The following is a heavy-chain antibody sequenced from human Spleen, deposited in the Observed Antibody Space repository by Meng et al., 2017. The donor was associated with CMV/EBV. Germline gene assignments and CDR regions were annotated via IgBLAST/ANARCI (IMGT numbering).Heavy chain of an antibody. CDR2: MNPYSGGT. CDR3: VRLMGATYFDY. Sequence: ASVKVSCKASGYTFAGYLIHWVRQAPGQGLEWMGWMNPYSGGTKYSQKFQGRVTMTRDTSINTSYMELGRLTSDDTAVYYCVRLMGATYFDYWGQGTLVTVSS. D-gene: IGHD1-26*01. V-gene: IGHV1-2*02. J-gene: IGHJ4*02. CDR1: GYTFAGYL.